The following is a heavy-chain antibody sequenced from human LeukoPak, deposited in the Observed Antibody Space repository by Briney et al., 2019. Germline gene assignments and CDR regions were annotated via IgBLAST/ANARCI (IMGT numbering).Heavy chain of an antibody. CDR1: GFTVSSNY. CDR2: IYSGGST. CDR3: ARVTTLGARIIDY. V-gene: IGHV3-66*02. J-gene: IGHJ4*02. Sequence: GGSLRLSCAASGFTVSSNYMSWVRQAPGKGLEWVSVIYSGGSTYYAGSVKGRFTISRDSSKNTLHLQMNSLRAEDTAVYYCARVTTLGARIIDYWGQGTLVTVSS. D-gene: IGHD1-26*01.